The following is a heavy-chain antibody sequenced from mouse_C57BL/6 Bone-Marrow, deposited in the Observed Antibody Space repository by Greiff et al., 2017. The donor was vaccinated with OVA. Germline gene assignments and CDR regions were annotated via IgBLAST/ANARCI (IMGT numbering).Heavy chain of an antibody. Sequence: EVQLLESGGGLVKPGGSLKLSCAASGFTFSDYGMHWVRQAPEKGLEWVAYISSGSSTIYYADTVKGRFTISRDNAKKTLFLQMTSLSSEDTAMYYCSRVTYYYGSHYFDYWGQGTTLTVSS. J-gene: IGHJ2*01. CDR2: ISSGSSTI. CDR1: GFTFSDYG. CDR3: SRVTYYYGSHYFDY. V-gene: IGHV5-17*01. D-gene: IGHD1-1*01.